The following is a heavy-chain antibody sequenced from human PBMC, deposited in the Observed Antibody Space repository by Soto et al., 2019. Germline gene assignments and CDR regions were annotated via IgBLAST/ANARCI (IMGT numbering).Heavy chain of an antibody. CDR2: ISGRTGST. J-gene: IGHJ4*02. CDR3: GVQYDY. Sequence: EVQVLESGGGLVQPGGSLRLSCAASGFTFSSYAMSWVRQAPGKGLEWVSAISGRTGSTSYAYSVKGRVTISRDNSRNTLYLQMNSLRAEDTAVYYCGVQYDYWGQGTLVTVSS. V-gene: IGHV3-23*01. CDR1: GFTFSSYA. D-gene: IGHD1-1*01.